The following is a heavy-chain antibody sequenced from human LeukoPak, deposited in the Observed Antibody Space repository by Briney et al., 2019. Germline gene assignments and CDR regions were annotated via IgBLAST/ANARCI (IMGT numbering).Heavy chain of an antibody. CDR1: GYSISSGHY. J-gene: IGHJ4*02. CDR2: IYTSGST. V-gene: IGHV4-38-2*02. CDR3: ARDSYY. Sequence: SETLSLTCTVSGYSISSGHYWGWIRQPAGKGLEWIGRIYTSGSTYYNPSLKSRVTMSVDTSKNQISLKLSSVTAADTAIYYCARDSYYWGQGTLVTVSS.